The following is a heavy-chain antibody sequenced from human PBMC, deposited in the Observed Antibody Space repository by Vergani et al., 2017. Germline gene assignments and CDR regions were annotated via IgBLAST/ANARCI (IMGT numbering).Heavy chain of an antibody. D-gene: IGHD1-26*01. J-gene: IGHJ5*02. Sequence: QVQLVQSGAEVKKPGASVKVSCKASGYTFTSYYMHWVRQAPGQGLEWMGRIIPIFGTANYAQKFQGRVTITADESTSTAYMELSSLRSEDTAVYYCARAELLGGHNWFDPWGQGTLVTVSS. CDR1: GYTFTSYY. CDR3: ARAELLGGHNWFDP. CDR2: IIPIFGTA. V-gene: IGHV1-69*18.